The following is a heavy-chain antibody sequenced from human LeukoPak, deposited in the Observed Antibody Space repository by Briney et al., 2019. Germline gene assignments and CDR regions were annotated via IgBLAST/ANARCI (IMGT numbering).Heavy chain of an antibody. CDR1: GYTFTSYA. D-gene: IGHD2-15*01. Sequence: ASVKVSCKASGYTFTSYAMHWVRQASGQRLEWMGWINAGNGNTKYPQKFQGGVTITRDTSASTAYMELSSLRSEDTAVYYCARDRRHCSGGSCYFASWFDPWGQGTLVTVSS. CDR3: ARDRRHCSGGSCYFASWFDP. CDR2: INAGNGNT. V-gene: IGHV1-3*01. J-gene: IGHJ5*02.